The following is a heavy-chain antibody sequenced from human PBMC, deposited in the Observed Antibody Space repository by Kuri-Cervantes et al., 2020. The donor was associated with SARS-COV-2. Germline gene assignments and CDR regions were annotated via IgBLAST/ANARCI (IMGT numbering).Heavy chain of an antibody. Sequence: GESLKISCRASGYTFTTYWIVWLRQMPGRGLEWMGIIYPGDSDTRYSPSFQGQVTISADKSISTAYLQWSSLKASDTAMYYCARVRGVVPAAMADYWGQGTLVTVSS. CDR3: ARVRGVVPAAMADY. V-gene: IGHV5-51*01. CDR2: IYPGDSDT. J-gene: IGHJ4*02. D-gene: IGHD2-2*01. CDR1: GYTFTTYW.